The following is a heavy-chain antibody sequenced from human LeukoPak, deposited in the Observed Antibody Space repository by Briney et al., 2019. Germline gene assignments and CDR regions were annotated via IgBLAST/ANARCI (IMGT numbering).Heavy chain of an antibody. Sequence: ASVKVSCKASGYTFTGYYMHWVRPAPGQGLERMAWLNPNSGGTNYAQKFQGRGTMTRDTSISTAFMELSRLRSDDTAVYYCATSPGSGSYYNVKFGYWGQGTLVTVSS. D-gene: IGHD3-10*01. V-gene: IGHV1-2*02. J-gene: IGHJ4*02. CDR1: GYTFTGYY. CDR3: ATSPGSGSYYNVKFGY. CDR2: LNPNSGGT.